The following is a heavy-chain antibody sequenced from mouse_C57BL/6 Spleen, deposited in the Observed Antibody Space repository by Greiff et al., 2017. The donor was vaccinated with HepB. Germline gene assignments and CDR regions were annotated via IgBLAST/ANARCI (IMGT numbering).Heavy chain of an antibody. CDR3: ARRSSGYGYAMDY. D-gene: IGHD3-2*02. J-gene: IGHJ4*01. CDR1: GYTFTSYW. Sequence: QVQLKQPGAELVKPGASVKLSCKASGYTFTSYWMQWVKQRPGQGLEWIGEIDPSDSYTNYNQKFKGKATLTVDTSSSTAYMQLSSLTSEDSAVYYCARRSSGYGYAMDYWGQGTSVTVSS. CDR2: IDPSDSYT. V-gene: IGHV1-50*01.